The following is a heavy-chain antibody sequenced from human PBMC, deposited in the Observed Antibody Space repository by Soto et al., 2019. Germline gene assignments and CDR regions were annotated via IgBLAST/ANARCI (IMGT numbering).Heavy chain of an antibody. Sequence: GGSLRQSGADSGFVYSSYSMNWVSQAPGKGLEWVSSISSSSSYIYYADSVKGRFTISRDNAKNSLYLQMNSLRAEDTAVYYCAREAVSGGWYPGYYYYYYMDVWGKGTTVTVSS. CDR1: GFVYSSYS. V-gene: IGHV3-21*01. CDR2: ISSSSSYI. D-gene: IGHD6-19*01. CDR3: AREAVSGGWYPGYYYYYYMDV. J-gene: IGHJ6*03.